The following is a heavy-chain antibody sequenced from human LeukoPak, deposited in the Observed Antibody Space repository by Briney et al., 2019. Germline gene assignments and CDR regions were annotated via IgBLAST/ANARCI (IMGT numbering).Heavy chain of an antibody. CDR3: ARGGAATLFDY. D-gene: IGHD1-26*01. Sequence: GGSLRLSCAASGFTFSSYAMHWVRQAPGKGLEYVSAITSNGDKTYYGNSVKGRFTISRDNSKNTLYLQMGSLSIEDVAVYYCARGGAATLFDYWGQGTLVTVSS. V-gene: IGHV3-64*01. CDR1: GFTFSSYA. CDR2: ITSNGDKT. J-gene: IGHJ4*02.